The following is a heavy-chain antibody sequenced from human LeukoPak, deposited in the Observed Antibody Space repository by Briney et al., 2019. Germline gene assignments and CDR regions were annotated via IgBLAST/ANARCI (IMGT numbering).Heavy chain of an antibody. Sequence: SETLSLTCTISRGSISSYYWSWIRQPAGKGLEWVGRIYASGTANYNPSLQSRVIMSADRSKNQFSLELKSVTAADTAVYYCARVSPGYLYYMDIWGQGTTVTVSS. J-gene: IGHJ6*03. CDR3: ARVSPGYLYYMDI. V-gene: IGHV4-4*07. CDR2: IYASGTA. D-gene: IGHD3-9*01. CDR1: RGSISSYY.